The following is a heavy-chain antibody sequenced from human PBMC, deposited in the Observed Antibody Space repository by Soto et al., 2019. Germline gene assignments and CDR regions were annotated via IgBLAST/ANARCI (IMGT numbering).Heavy chain of an antibody. D-gene: IGHD3-10*01. CDR1: GFTFSSYG. CDR3: ATAYGVRGVISYYYYGMDV. Sequence: PGGSLRLSCAASGFTFSSYGMHWVRQAPGKGLEWVAVISYDGSNKYYADSVKGRFTISRDNSKNTLYLQMNSLRAEDTAVYYCATAYGVRGVISYYYYGMDVWGQGTTVTVS. V-gene: IGHV3-30*03. J-gene: IGHJ6*02. CDR2: ISYDGSNK.